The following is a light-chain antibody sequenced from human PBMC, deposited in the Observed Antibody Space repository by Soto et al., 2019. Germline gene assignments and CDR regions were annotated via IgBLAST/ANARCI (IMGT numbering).Light chain of an antibody. Sequence: DIQMTQSPSSLSASVGERVTITCRASQSISSYLNWYQQKPGKAPKLLIYAASSLQSGVPSRFSGSGSGTDFTLTISSLQPEDFAAYYCQQSYSTRPTFGGGTKVEIK. CDR2: AAS. CDR1: QSISSY. V-gene: IGKV1-39*01. CDR3: QQSYSTRPT. J-gene: IGKJ4*01.